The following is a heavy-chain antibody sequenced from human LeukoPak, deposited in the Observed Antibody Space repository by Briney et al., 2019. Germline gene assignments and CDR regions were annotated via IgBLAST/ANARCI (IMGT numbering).Heavy chain of an antibody. CDR2: IYTSGST. V-gene: IGHV4-4*07. J-gene: IGHJ3*02. Sequence: PSETLSLTCTVSGGSISSYYWSWIRQPAGKGLEWIGRIYTSGSTNYNPSLKSRVTMSVDTSKNQFSLKLSSVTAAATAVYYCARGLSHSSSLYFRAGGGDAFDIWGQGTMVTVSS. CDR3: ARGLSHSSSLYFRAGGGDAFDI. D-gene: IGHD6-13*01. CDR1: GGSISSYY.